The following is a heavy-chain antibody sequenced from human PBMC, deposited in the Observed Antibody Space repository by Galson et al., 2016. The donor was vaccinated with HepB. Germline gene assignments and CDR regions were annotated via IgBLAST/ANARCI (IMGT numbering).Heavy chain of an antibody. Sequence: SVKVSCKASGYSFTSYDINWVRKATGQGLEWMGWMNPNSANTGYAQKFQGRVTMTRKTSISPAYMELSSLRPENTAIYYCARSPTGSCSRTKCYGFNYLDRLGQGTPVTVSS. J-gene: IGHJ4*02. CDR2: MNPNSANT. D-gene: IGHD2-2*03. CDR1: GYSFTSYD. CDR3: ARSPTGSCSRTKCYGFNYLDR. V-gene: IGHV1-8*01.